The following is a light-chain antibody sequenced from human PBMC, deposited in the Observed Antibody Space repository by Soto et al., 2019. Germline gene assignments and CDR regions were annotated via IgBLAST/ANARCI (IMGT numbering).Light chain of an antibody. J-gene: IGKJ4*01. CDR3: MQALQTPT. CDR1: QSLLDSNGYNY. CDR2: LGS. Sequence: DLVMTQSPSSLSVTPGEPASLSCRSNQSLLDSNGYNYLDWYVQKPGQSPQLLIYLGSDRASGVPDRFVGSGSGTDFTLKITRVEAEDVGLYYCMQALQTPTFGGGTKVEIK. V-gene: IGKV2-28*01.